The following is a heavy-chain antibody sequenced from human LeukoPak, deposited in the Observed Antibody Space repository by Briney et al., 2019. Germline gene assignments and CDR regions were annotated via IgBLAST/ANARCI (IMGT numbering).Heavy chain of an antibody. V-gene: IGHV3-48*03. J-gene: IGHJ4*02. D-gene: IGHD5-12*01. CDR3: ARFGYSGWNLEY. CDR2: IGISDTIM. Sequence: GGSLRLSCAASGFTFKNYEMNWVRQAPGKGLEWVSYIGISDTIMYYADSVKGRFTISRDDAESSLYVQMNSLRDEDTAVYYCARFGYSGWNLEYWGQGTLVTVSS. CDR1: GFTFKNYE.